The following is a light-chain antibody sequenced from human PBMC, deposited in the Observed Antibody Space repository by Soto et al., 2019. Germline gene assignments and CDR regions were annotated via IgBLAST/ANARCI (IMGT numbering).Light chain of an antibody. Sequence: DIQMTQSPSSVSASVGDRVTITCRASQDISRWLAWYQQKPGKAPRLLIYAASTLQSGVQSLFSGTGSGTDLSLTISSLQPEDFATYFCLQTNSFPLSFGHGTKVDI. J-gene: IGKJ3*01. CDR3: LQTNSFPLS. CDR2: AAS. CDR1: QDISRW. V-gene: IGKV1-12*01.